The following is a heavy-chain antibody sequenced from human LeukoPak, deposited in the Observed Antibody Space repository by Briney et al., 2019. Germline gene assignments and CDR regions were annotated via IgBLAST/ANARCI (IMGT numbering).Heavy chain of an antibody. V-gene: IGHV4-30-4*01. Sequence: SQTLSLTCTVSGPSIISGDYYWGWIRQAPGKGLEWIVCVYYSGSAYDNPSLKSRLTISADTSKHQFSLRLNSVTAADTALYYCASCHYAILTGYRREFDYWGQGILVTVSS. CDR1: GPSIISGDYY. CDR3: ASCHYAILTGYRREFDY. CDR2: VYYSGSA. D-gene: IGHD3-9*01. J-gene: IGHJ4*02.